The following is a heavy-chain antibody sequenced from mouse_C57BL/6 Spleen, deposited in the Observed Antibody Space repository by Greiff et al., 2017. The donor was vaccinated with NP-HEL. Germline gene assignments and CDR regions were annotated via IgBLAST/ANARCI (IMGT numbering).Heavy chain of an antibody. CDR1: GFTFSDYG. Sequence: EVQLVESGGGLVKPGGSLKLSCAASGFTFSDYGMHWVRQAPEKGLEWVAYISSGSSTIYYADTVKGRFTISRDNATNTLFLQLTSLESEDTAVYYCARQNGYWYFEVWGTGTTVTVSS. CDR2: ISSGSSTI. D-gene: IGHD1-1*02. CDR3: ARQNGYWYFEV. V-gene: IGHV5-17*01. J-gene: IGHJ1*03.